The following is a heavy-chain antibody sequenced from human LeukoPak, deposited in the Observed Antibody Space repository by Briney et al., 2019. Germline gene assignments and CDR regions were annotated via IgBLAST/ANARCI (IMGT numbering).Heavy chain of an antibody. V-gene: IGHV3-30*02. J-gene: IGHJ4*02. CDR3: AKDTRGVVVVAATPFADY. CDR2: LPYDGSNK. D-gene: IGHD2-15*01. Sequence: PGRSLRLSRAASGFTLSIYGTHCAPHPPAKGLECVAVLPYDGSNKSYTDSSKRGFTISRDNPKNTLYLQMNSLRAEDRAVYYWAKDTRGVVVVAATPFADYWGQGTLVTVSS. CDR1: GFTLSIYG.